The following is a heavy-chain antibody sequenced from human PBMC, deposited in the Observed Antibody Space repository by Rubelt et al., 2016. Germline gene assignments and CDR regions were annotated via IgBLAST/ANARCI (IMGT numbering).Heavy chain of an antibody. CDR1: GYTFTSYA. D-gene: IGHD1-7*01. V-gene: IGHV7-4-1*02. CDR2: INTNTGNP. J-gene: IGHJ3*02. CDR3: ARATNWNYAFDI. Sequence: QVQLVQSWSELKKPEASVKVSCKASGYTFTSYAMNWVRQPPGQGLEWMRWINTNTGNPTYAQGFTGRFVFAVEPSVSTAYLQISSLKAEDTAVYYCARATNWNYAFDIWGQGTMVTVSP.